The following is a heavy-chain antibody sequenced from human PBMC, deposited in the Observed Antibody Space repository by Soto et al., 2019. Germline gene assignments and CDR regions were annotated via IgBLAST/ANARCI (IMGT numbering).Heavy chain of an antibody. J-gene: IGHJ6*02. CDR2: IYPRGGTT. D-gene: IGHD3-22*01. CDR3: ARVGYSSTGTTFHYHGLDV. V-gene: IGHV1-46*01. CDR1: GYNFTSHF. Sequence: ASVKVSCKASGYNFTSHFMHWVRQAPGQGLESMGIIYPRGGTTIYAQKFQGRVTMTRDTSTHTFYMELSSLRSEDTAMYYRARVGYSSTGTTFHYHGLDVWGQGITVTVSS.